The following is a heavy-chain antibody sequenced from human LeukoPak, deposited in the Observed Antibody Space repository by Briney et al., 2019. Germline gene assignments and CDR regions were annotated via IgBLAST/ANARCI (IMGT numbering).Heavy chain of an antibody. CDR3: ARGGAYCGGDCYQEYNWFDP. Sequence: ASVKVSCKASGCTFTSYDINWVRQATGQGLEWMGWMNPNSGNTGYAQKFQGRVTITRNTSISTAYMELSSLRSEDTAVYYCARGGAYCGGDCYQEYNWFDPWGQGTLVTVSS. V-gene: IGHV1-8*03. J-gene: IGHJ5*02. D-gene: IGHD2-21*01. CDR2: MNPNSGNT. CDR1: GCTFTSYD.